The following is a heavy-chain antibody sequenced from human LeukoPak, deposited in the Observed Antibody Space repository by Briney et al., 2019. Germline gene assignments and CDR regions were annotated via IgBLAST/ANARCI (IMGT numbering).Heavy chain of an antibody. V-gene: IGHV1-69*04. CDR3: ARDSTYYYDSSGYSDDDY. CDR2: IIPILGIA. D-gene: IGHD3-22*01. Sequence: SVNVSCKASGGTFSSYAISWVRQAPGQGLEWMGRIIPILGIANYAQKFQGRVTITADKSTSTAYMELSSLRSEDTAVYYCARDSTYYYDSSGYSDDDYWGQGTLVTVSS. CDR1: GGTFSSYA. J-gene: IGHJ4*02.